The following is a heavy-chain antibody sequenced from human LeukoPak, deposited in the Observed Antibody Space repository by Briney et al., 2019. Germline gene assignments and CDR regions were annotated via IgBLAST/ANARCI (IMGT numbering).Heavy chain of an antibody. CDR2: IRYDGSNK. D-gene: IGHD2-2*01. V-gene: IGHV3-30*02. CDR1: GFTFSSYG. CDR3: AREVVVVPAAIRVDAFDI. Sequence: GGSLRLSCAASGFTFSSYGMHWVRQAPGKGLEWVAFIRYDGSNKYYADSVKGRFTISRDNSKNTLYLQMNSLRAEDTAVYYCAREVVVVPAAIRVDAFDIWGQGTMVTVSS. J-gene: IGHJ3*02.